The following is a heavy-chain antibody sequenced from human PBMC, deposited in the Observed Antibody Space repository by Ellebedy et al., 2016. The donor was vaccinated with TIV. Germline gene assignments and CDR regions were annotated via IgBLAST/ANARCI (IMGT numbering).Heavy chain of an antibody. J-gene: IGHJ6*02. V-gene: IGHV3-30*18. CDR2: ISTNGREK. CDR1: GFTFSTYG. Sequence: GESLKISCVASGFTFSTYGMHWVRQTPTTGLECVPFISTNGREKYYIDCVKGRFTISRDISKNTLYLQMNSLRVDDTAVYYCAEEGGSSRGASGMDVWGQGTAVVVSS. CDR3: AEEGGSSRGASGMDV. D-gene: IGHD6-6*01.